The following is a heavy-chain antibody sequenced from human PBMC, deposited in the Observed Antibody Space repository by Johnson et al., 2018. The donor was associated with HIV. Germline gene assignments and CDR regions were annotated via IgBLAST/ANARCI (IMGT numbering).Heavy chain of an antibody. V-gene: IGHV3-66*01. CDR2: IYSGGNT. J-gene: IGHJ3*02. Sequence: VQLVESGGGLVQPGGSLRLSCAASGFAVSKNYLTWVRQAPGKGLEWVSIIYSGGNTYYADSVTGRFTISRDNSKNSLYLQMTNLKAEDTAMDSCARGPSGRWLQTDAFDIWGQGTMVTVSS. CDR1: GFAVSKNY. D-gene: IGHD5-24*01. CDR3: ARGPSGRWLQTDAFDI.